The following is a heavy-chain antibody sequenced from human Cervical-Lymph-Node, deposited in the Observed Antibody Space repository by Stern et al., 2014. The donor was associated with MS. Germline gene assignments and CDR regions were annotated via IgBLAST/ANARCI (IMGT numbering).Heavy chain of an antibody. Sequence: EEQLEESGGNLVRPGGSLRLACAASGVTFSDFSINWVRQAPGKGLELISSMSRSGISYYADSVKGRFTISRDNAKNSLYLHMSSLRDEDTAVYYCATLDAWGQGTLVIFSS. CDR2: MSRSGIS. CDR1: GVTFSDFS. J-gene: IGHJ5*02. V-gene: IGHV3-48*02. CDR3: ATLDA.